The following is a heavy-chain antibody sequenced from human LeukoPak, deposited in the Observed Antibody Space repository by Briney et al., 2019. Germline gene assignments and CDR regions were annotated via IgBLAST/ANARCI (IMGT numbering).Heavy chain of an antibody. D-gene: IGHD1-26*01. CDR1: GGTFSTYA. CDR2: IIPLFGTA. J-gene: IGHJ4*02. Sequence: GASVKVSCKASGGTFSTYAVNWVRQAPGQGLEWMGGIIPLFGTAIYAQKLQGRVTITTDESTSTAYMKLSSLRSEGTAIYYCARVFARGGEISGSYYYYWGQGTLVTVSS. V-gene: IGHV1-69*05. CDR3: ARVFARGGEISGSYYYY.